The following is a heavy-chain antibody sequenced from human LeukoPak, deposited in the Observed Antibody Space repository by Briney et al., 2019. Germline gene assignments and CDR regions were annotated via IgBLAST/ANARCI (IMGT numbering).Heavy chain of an antibody. J-gene: IGHJ3*02. D-gene: IGHD2-15*01. V-gene: IGHV3-30*04. CDR2: TSYDGSNK. CDR3: ARESYCSGGSCYSGRAFDI. CDR1: GFSFSNYA. Sequence: GGSLRLSCAASGFSFSNYAMHWVRQAPGKGLEWVALTSYDGSNKYYADSVKGRFTISRDNAKNTLYLQMNSLRAEDTAVYYCARESYCSGGSCYSGRAFDIWGQGTMVTVSS.